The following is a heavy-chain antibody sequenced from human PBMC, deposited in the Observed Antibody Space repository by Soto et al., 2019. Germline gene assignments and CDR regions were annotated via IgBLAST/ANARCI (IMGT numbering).Heavy chain of an antibody. CDR1: GLTFKNYG. V-gene: IGHV3-30*18. J-gene: IGHJ4*02. Sequence: GGSLRLSCAASGLTFKNYGMHWVRQAPGEGLEWVAVISYDGSNKYYADSVKGRFTISRDTSKSTMYLQMNSLRAEDTAVYYCAKARGCCGGGSFLGGLDFDYWGQGTLVTVSS. D-gene: IGHD2-15*01. CDR3: AKARGCCGGGSFLGGLDFDY. CDR2: ISYDGSNK.